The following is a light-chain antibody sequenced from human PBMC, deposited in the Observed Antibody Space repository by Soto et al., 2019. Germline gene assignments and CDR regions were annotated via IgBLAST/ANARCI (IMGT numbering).Light chain of an antibody. CDR2: YDS. V-gene: IGLV3-21*04. J-gene: IGLJ2*01. Sequence: SYELTQPPSVSVXXXXTAXXXCGGNNIGSKSVHWYQQKPGQAPVLVIYYDSDRPSGIPERVSGSNSGNTATLTISRVEAGNEADYYCQVWDSRSDHGVVGGGTKLTVL. CDR1: NIGSKS. CDR3: QVWDSRSDHGV.